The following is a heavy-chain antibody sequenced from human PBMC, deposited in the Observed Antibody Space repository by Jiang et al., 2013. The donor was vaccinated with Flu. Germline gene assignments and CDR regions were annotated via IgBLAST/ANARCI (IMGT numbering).Heavy chain of an antibody. CDR1: GFTFSSYG. Sequence: RSLRLSCAASGFTFSSYGMHWVRQAPGKGLEWVAVIWYDGSNKYYADSVKGRFTISRDNSKNTLYLQMNSLRAEDTAVYYCARESSGYSYGPFDYWGQGTLVTVSS. CDR3: ARESSGYSYGPFDY. V-gene: IGHV3-33*01. D-gene: IGHD5-18*01. CDR2: IWYDGSNK. J-gene: IGHJ4*02.